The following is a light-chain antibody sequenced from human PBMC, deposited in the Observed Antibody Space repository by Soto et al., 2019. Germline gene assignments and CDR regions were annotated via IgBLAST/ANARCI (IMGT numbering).Light chain of an antibody. J-gene: IGLJ2*01. CDR2: EGT. V-gene: IGLV2-23*03. Sequence: QSVLTQPASVSGSPGQSITISCTGTSSDVGGYNSVSWYQQLPGKAPKVIIYEGTKRPSGVSNRFSASKFGNTASLTISGLQAEDEADYYCCSYGGYSTFVIFGGGTKLTVL. CDR1: SSDVGGYNS. CDR3: CSYGGYSTFVI.